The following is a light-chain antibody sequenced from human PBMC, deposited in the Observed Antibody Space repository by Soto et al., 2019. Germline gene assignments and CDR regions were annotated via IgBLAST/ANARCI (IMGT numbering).Light chain of an antibody. CDR2: GAS. J-gene: IGKJ1*01. V-gene: IGKV3-11*01. CDR1: ENVRTF. CDR3: QQHSHWPPWT. Sequence: EVVLTQSPATLSLSPGERATLSCRASENVRTFVDWYQQKPGQAPRLLIHGASNRATGIPARFSGSGSGTDFTLHISNLEPEDFAVYYCQQHSHWPPWTFGKGTRVEI.